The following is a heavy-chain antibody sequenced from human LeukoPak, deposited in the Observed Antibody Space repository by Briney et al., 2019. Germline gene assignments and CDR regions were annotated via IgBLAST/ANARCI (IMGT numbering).Heavy chain of an antibody. V-gene: IGHV5-51*01. CDR2: IYPADSDT. CDR3: ARRQGCSSTSCPPDS. Sequence: GESLKISCKGSGYSFTSYWIGWVRQMPGKGLEWMGIIYPADSDTKYSPSFQGHVTISADKSISTAYLQWSSLKASDTAMYYCARRQGCSSTSCPPDSWGQGTLVTVSS. D-gene: IGHD2-2*01. CDR1: GYSFTSYW. J-gene: IGHJ4*02.